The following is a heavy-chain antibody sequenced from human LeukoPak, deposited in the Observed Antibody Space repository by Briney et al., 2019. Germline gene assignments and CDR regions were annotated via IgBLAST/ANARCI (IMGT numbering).Heavy chain of an antibody. CDR2: ISGSGGST. J-gene: IGHJ5*02. CDR3: SIVDQYAYYHSRSGYFKGWFDP. D-gene: IGHD3-3*01. Sequence: PGGSLRLSCAASGSSISSSAMNWGCQAPGKGLELVSAISGSGGSTYYADSVKGRFTISRDNSKNTLYLQMNSLRGEDTAVYYWSIVDQYAYYHSRSGYFKGWFDPWGQGTLVTVSS. CDR1: GSSISSSA. V-gene: IGHV3-23*01.